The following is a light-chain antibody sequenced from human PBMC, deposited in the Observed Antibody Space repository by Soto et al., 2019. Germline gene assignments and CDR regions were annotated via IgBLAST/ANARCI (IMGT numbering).Light chain of an antibody. CDR3: LQRMSWLRT. CDR2: KTS. CDR1: QSINTR. V-gene: IGKV3-11*01. Sequence: EIVLTQSPATLSSFPGDRVTLSCRASQSINTRLAWYQPRPGQAPRLLIYKTSLRAAGIPARFSASRSGTDFPLTTTDVQPEDFALYYCLQRMSWLRTFGQGT. J-gene: IGKJ1*01.